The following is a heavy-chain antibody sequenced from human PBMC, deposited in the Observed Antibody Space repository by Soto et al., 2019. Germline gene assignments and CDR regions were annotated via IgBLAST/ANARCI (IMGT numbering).Heavy chain of an antibody. Sequence: SETLSLTCAVYGGSFSGYYWSWIRQPPGKGLEWIGEINHSGSTNYNPSLKSRVTISVDTSKNQFSLKLSSVTAADTAVYYCARGPGGVYCGMDVWGQGTTVTVSS. CDR3: ARGPGGVYCGMDV. CDR1: GGSFSGYY. J-gene: IGHJ6*02. D-gene: IGHD3-16*01. V-gene: IGHV4-34*01. CDR2: INHSGST.